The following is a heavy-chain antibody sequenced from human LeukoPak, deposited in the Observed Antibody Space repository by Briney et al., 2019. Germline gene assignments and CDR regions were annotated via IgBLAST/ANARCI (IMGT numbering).Heavy chain of an antibody. J-gene: IGHJ4*02. CDR2: MSPNSGDT. CDR3: ARGRRYSGFDALGF. D-gene: IGHD5-12*01. V-gene: IGHV1-8*01. CDR1: GYTFTNYG. Sequence: ASVKVSCKASGYTFTNYGINWVRQAPGHGLEWMGGMSPNSGDTGYAQKFQGRVTMTRNTSISTAYMELGSMGSEDTAVYFSARGRRYSGFDALGFWGQGSLVTVSS.